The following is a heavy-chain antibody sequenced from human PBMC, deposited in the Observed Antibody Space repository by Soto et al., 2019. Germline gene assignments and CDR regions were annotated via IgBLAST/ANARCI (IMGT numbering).Heavy chain of an antibody. CDR1: GFTFSSYG. CDR3: ARTYCISTSCSDLYGMDV. J-gene: IGHJ6*02. Sequence: QVQLVESGGGVVQPGRSLRLSCAASGFTFSSYGMHWVRQAPGKGLEWVAVIWYDGSNKYYADSVKGRFTISRDNSKNTLYLQMNSLRAEDTAVYYCARTYCISTSCSDLYGMDVWGQGTTVTVSS. V-gene: IGHV3-33*01. CDR2: IWYDGSNK. D-gene: IGHD2-2*01.